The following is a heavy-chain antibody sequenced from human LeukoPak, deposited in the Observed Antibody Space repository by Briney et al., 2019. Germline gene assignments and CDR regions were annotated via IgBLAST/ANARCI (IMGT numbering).Heavy chain of an antibody. J-gene: IGHJ4*02. CDR3: ARGRTGAAPLDF. CDR2: STHSGST. Sequence: SETLSLTCAVYGGSFSGHYWTWIRQPPGKGLEWIGESTHSGSTNYSPSFKSRVTISVDTSKSQFSLKLTSVSAADTAVYHCARGRTGAAPLDFWGPGTLVTVTS. CDR1: GGSFSGHY. D-gene: IGHD6-6*01. V-gene: IGHV4-34*01.